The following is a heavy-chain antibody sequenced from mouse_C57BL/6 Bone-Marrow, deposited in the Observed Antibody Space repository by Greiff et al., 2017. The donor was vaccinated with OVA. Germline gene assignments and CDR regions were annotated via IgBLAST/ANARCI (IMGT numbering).Heavy chain of an antibody. CDR3: AREGNDGYVNWYFDV. J-gene: IGHJ1*03. CDR1: GYTFTSYW. V-gene: IGHV1-69*01. D-gene: IGHD2-3*01. CDR2: IDPSDSYT. Sequence: QVQLQQPGAELVMPGASVKLSCKASGYTFTSYWMHWVKQRPGHGLEWIGEIDPSDSYTNYNQKFKGKSTLTVDKSSSTAYMQLSSQTSEDSAVYYCAREGNDGYVNWYFDVWDRGTTVTVTA.